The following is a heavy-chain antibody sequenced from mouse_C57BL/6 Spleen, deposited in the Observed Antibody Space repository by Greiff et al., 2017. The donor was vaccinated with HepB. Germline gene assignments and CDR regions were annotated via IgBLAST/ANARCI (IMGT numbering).Heavy chain of an antibody. CDR3: ARGGDYDPWYFDV. D-gene: IGHD2-4*01. V-gene: IGHV5-16*01. Sequence: EVHLVESEGGLVQPGSSMKLSCTASGFTFSDYYMAWVRQVPEKGLEWVANINYDGSSTYYLDSLKSRFIISRDNAKNILYLQMSSLKSEDTATYYCARGGDYDPWYFDVWGTGTTVTVSS. CDR2: INYDGSST. CDR1: GFTFSDYY. J-gene: IGHJ1*03.